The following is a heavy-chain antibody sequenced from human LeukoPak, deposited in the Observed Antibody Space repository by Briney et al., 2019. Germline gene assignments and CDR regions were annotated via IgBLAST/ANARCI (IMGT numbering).Heavy chain of an antibody. CDR3: ARVRGYCSSTSCYRYFDP. J-gene: IGHJ5*02. Sequence: PSETLSLTCTVSGGSISSYYWSWIRQPAGKGLEWIGRIYTSGSTNYNPSLKSRVTISVDTSKKQFSLKLSSVTAADTAVYYCARVRGYCSSTSCYRYFDPWGQGTLVTVSS. CDR1: GGSISSYY. V-gene: IGHV4-4*07. CDR2: IYTSGST. D-gene: IGHD2-2*01.